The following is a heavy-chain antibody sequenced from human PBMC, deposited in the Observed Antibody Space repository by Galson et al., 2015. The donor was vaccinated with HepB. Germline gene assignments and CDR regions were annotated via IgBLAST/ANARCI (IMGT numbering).Heavy chain of an antibody. D-gene: IGHD2-15*01. CDR3: ASPFCTGGSCYPLWY. CDR2: IYSGGAT. CDR1: GFTVSNTY. Sequence: SLRLSCAASGFTVSNTYMNWVRQAPGKGLEWVSVIYSGGATYYADSVKGRFTISRDNSKNTLYLHVNNLRAEDTAVYYCASPFCTGGSCYPLWYWGQETLVTVSS. J-gene: IGHJ4*02. V-gene: IGHV3-53*01.